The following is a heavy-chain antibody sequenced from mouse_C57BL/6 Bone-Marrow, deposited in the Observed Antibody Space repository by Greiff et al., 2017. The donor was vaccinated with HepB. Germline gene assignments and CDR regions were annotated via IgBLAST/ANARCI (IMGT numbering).Heavy chain of an antibody. V-gene: IGHV14-1*01. D-gene: IGHD2-4*01. CDR3: TTGDYDGDQVWYFDV. J-gene: IGHJ1*03. CDR1: GFNIKDYY. Sequence: EVQLQQSGAELVRPGASVKLSCTASGFNIKDYYMHWVKQRPEQGLEWIGRIDPEDGDTEYAPKFQGKATMTADTSSNTAYLQLSSLTSEDTAVYYCTTGDYDGDQVWYFDVWGTGTTVTVSS. CDR2: IDPEDGDT.